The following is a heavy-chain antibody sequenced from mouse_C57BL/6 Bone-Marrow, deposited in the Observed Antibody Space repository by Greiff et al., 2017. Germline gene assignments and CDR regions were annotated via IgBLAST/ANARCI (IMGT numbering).Heavy chain of an antibody. D-gene: IGHD2-3*01. V-gene: IGHV14-4*01. J-gene: IGHJ1*03. CDR1: GFNIKDDY. Sequence: VQLKQSGAELVRPGASVKLSCTASGFNIKDDYMHWVKQRPEQGLEWIGWIDPENGDTEYASKFQGKATITADTSSNTAYLQLSSLTSEDTAAYYCTTWDGYGYFDVWGTGTTVTVSS. CDR2: IDPENGDT. CDR3: TTWDGYGYFDV.